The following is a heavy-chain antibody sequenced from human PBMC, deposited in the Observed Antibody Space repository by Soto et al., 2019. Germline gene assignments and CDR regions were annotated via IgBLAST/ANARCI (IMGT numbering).Heavy chain of an antibody. CDR3: AHRIVSRGLDY. J-gene: IGHJ4*02. Sequence: QITLKESGPTLVKPTQTLTLTCTSSGFSLSTSGVGVGWIRQPPGKALEWLAVIHWNDDNHYSPSLRSRLTITKGTSKDQVGLTMTNMDPVDTGIYYCAHRIVSRGLDYWGQGALVTVSS. D-gene: IGHD2-15*01. CDR1: GFSLSTSGVG. V-gene: IGHV2-5*01. CDR2: IHWNDDN.